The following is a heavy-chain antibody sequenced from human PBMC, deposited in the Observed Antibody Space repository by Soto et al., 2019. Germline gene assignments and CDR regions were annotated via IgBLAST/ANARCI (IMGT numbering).Heavy chain of an antibody. CDR1: GFTFDDYA. J-gene: IGHJ3*02. Sequence: EVQLVESGGGLVQPGRSLRLSCAASGFTFDDYAMHWVRQAPGKGLEWVSGISWNSGSIGYADSVKGRFTISRDNAKNSLYLQMNSLRAEDTALYYCAKSIAARYDAFDIWGQGTMVTVSS. D-gene: IGHD6-6*01. CDR3: AKSIAARYDAFDI. CDR2: ISWNSGSI. V-gene: IGHV3-9*01.